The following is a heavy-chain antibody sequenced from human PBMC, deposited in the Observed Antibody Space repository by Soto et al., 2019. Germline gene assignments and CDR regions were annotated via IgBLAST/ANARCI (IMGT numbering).Heavy chain of an antibody. J-gene: IGHJ5*02. Sequence: EVQLLESGGGLVQPGGSLRLSWSASGFTFCSYGMSWVRQAPGKGLEWVSAISGSGGSTYYADSVKGRFTISRDNSKNTLYLQMNSLRAEDAAVYYCAKEPPARGGGWFDPWGQGTLVTVSS. CDR2: ISGSGGST. D-gene: IGHD3-16*01. CDR1: GFTFCSYG. CDR3: AKEPPARGGGWFDP. V-gene: IGHV3-23*01.